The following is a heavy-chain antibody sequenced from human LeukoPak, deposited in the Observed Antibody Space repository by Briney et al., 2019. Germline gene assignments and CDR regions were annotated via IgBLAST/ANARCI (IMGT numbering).Heavy chain of an antibody. CDR3: GREYSDSRYFDY. D-gene: IGHD6-13*01. Sequence: GRSLRLSCAASGFTFSSYTMHWVRQAPGRGLVWVSRIHSDGITTNYADSVKGRFTISRDNAQNTLYLQMNSLRAEDTAVYYCGREYSDSRYFDYWGQGTLVTVSS. CDR1: GFTFSSYT. V-gene: IGHV3-74*01. J-gene: IGHJ4*02. CDR2: IHSDGITT.